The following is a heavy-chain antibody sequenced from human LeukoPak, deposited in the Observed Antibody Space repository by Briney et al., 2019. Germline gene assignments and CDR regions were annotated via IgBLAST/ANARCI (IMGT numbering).Heavy chain of an antibody. D-gene: IGHD3-10*01. CDR1: GFTFSNYA. CDR2: ISGSGGTT. CDR3: AKAGSGYYYYGSGSYYKDYYYMDV. J-gene: IGHJ6*03. V-gene: IGHV3-23*01. Sequence: PGGSLRLSCAASGFTFSNYAMSWVRQAPGKGLEWVSSISGSGGTTYDADSVKGRFTISRDNSKNTLYLQMNSLGAEDTAVYYCAKAGSGYYYYGSGSYYKDYYYMDVWGKGTTVTVSS.